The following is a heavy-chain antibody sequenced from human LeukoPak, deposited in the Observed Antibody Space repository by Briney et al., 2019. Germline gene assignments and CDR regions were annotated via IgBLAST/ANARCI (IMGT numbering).Heavy chain of an antibody. CDR1: GYTFTSYY. D-gene: IGHD6-13*01. Sequence: ASVKVSCKASGYTFTSYYMHWVRQAPGQGLEWMGIINPSGGSTSYAQKFQGRVTMTRDTSTSTVYMELSSLRAEDTAVYYCAKAPPSGGSSSWYYFDYWGQGTLVTVSS. CDR3: AKAPPSGGSSSWYYFDY. CDR2: INPSGGST. J-gene: IGHJ4*02. V-gene: IGHV1-46*01.